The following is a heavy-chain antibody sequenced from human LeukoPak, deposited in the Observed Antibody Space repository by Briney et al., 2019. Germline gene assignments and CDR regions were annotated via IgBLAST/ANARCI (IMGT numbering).Heavy chain of an antibody. CDR2: IYYSGTT. CDR3: ARLRDGPHNYFFDL. D-gene: IGHD5-24*01. Sequence: SATLSLTCTVSGGSISSSSYYWGWVRQPPGRGLEWLGSIYYSGTTYYNPSLKSRVTISVDTSKNQFSLQLSSVTAADTALYFCARLRDGPHNYFFDLWGQGILVTVSS. CDR1: GGSISSSSYY. V-gene: IGHV4-39*01. J-gene: IGHJ4*02.